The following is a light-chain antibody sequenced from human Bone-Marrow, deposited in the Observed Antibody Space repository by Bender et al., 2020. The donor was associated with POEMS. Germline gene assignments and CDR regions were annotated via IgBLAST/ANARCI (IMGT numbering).Light chain of an antibody. Sequence: QSVLTQPPSASGTPGQRVTISCSGGSSNIGAHAVNWYQHLPGTAPKLLIYSSHRRPSEVPDRFSGSRSGTSASLASCGRQSGDEAEYYCAAWDDSLNGREFGAVTNLTVL. CDR3: AAWDDSLNGRE. CDR2: SSH. V-gene: IGLV1-44*01. CDR1: SSNIGAHA. J-gene: IGLJ3*02.